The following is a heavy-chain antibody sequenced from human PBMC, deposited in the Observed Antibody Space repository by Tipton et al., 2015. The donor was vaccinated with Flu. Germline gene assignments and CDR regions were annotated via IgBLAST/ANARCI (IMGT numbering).Heavy chain of an antibody. V-gene: IGHV4-61*02. Sequence: LRLSCTVSGGSISSGSYYWSWIRQPAGKGLEWIGRIYTSGSTNYNPSLKSRGTISVDTSKNQFSLKLSSVTAADTAVYYCARHGKDTGDYLASFDIWGQGTMVTVSS. D-gene: IGHD7-27*01. J-gene: IGHJ3*02. CDR3: ARHGKDTGDYLASFDI. CDR2: IYTSGST. CDR1: GGSISSGSYY.